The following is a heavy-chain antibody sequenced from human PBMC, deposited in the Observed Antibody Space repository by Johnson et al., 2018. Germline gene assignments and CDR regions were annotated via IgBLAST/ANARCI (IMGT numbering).Heavy chain of an antibody. J-gene: IGHJ4*02. CDR3: TRGDSIDYIYYY. Sequence: VQLGETGGGVVEPGRSLRLSCAASGFTFSSNAMHWVRQAPGKGLEWVAVMSYDGSIKYYADSVKGRFTSSRDNSKNSLYLQMDSRDAEDTAVYYCTRGDSIDYIYYYWGQGVLVTVSS. D-gene: IGHD3-22*01. V-gene: IGHV3-30*04. CDR1: GFTFSSNA. CDR2: MSYDGSIK.